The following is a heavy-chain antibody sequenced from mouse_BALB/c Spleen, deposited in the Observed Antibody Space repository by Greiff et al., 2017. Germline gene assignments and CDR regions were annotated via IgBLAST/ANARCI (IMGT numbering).Heavy chain of an antibody. J-gene: IGHJ4*01. D-gene: IGHD2-4*01. V-gene: IGHV3-6*02. CDR3: ARDYDYLHYAMDY. CDR2: ISYDGSN. Sequence: ESGPGLVKPSQSLSLTCSVTGYSITSGYYWNWIRQFPGNKLEWMGYISYDGSNNYNPSLKNRISITRDTSKNQFFLKLNSVTTEDTATYYCARDYDYLHYAMDYWGQGTSVTVSS. CDR1: GYSITSGYY.